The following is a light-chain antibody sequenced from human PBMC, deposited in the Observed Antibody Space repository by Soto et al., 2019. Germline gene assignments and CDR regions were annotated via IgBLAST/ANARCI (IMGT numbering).Light chain of an antibody. CDR1: QSVSSY. V-gene: IGKV3-11*01. CDR2: DAS. CDR3: QKRSNWPVT. J-gene: IGKJ2*01. Sequence: EIVLTQSPATLSLSPGERATLSCRASQSVSSYLAWYQQNPGQAPRLLIYDASNRATGIPARFSGSGSGTDLTLTISRLEPEDFAVYYWQKRSNWPVTFGQGTKLEIK.